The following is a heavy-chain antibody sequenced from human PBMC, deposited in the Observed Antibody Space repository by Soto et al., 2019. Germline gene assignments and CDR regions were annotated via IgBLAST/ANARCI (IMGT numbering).Heavy chain of an antibody. CDR3: AYDYGDYRNDAFDI. D-gene: IGHD4-17*01. CDR1: GGSCFEYH. CDR2: IDDSGNT. Sequence: VQLHQWGAGLLNASETLTLTCAVYGGSCFEYHRSWIRQAQGKGLEWIGEIDDSGNTNYIPSLKSPGTIKQDKSRKQFTLRLASVTATDTALYFCAYDYGDYRNDAFDIGGPGTLVTVSS. J-gene: IGHJ3*02. V-gene: IGHV4-34*01.